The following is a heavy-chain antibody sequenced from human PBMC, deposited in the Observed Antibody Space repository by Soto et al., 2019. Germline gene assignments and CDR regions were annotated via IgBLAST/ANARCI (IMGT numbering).Heavy chain of an antibody. J-gene: IGHJ4*02. V-gene: IGHV3-30*18. CDR2: ISYDGSNK. CDR3: AKDLGSYYFLEIDY. CDR1: GFTFSSCG. D-gene: IGHD1-26*01. Sequence: GGSLRLSCAASGFTFSSCGMHWVRQAPGKGLEWVAVISYDGSNKYYADSVKGRFTISRDNSKNTLYLQMNSLRAEDTAVYYCAKDLGSYYFLEIDYWGQGTLVTVSS.